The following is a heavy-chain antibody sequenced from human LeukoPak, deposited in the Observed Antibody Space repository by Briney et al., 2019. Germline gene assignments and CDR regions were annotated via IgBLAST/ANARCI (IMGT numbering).Heavy chain of an antibody. CDR1: GGSISSYY. CDR2: INHSGST. D-gene: IGHD3-22*01. V-gene: IGHV4-34*01. CDR3: ARRKVSHYYDSSGPIRN. Sequence: SETLSLTCTVSGGSISSYYWSWIRQPAGKGLEWIGEINHSGSTNYNPSLKSRVTISVDTSKNQFSLKLSSVTAADTAVYYCARRKVSHYYDSSGPIRNWGQGTLVTVSS. J-gene: IGHJ4*02.